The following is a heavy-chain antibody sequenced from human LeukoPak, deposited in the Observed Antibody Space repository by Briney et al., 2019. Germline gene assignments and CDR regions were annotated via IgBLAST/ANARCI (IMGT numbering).Heavy chain of an antibody. CDR2: IYYSGST. Sequence: SETLSLTCTVSGGSISSSSYYWGWIRQPPGKGLEWIGSIYYSGSTYYNPSLKSRVTISVDTSKNQFSLKLSSVTAADTAVYYCGRSVVGYFDYWGQGTLVTVSS. V-gene: IGHV4-39*01. CDR3: GRSVVGYFDY. CDR1: GGSISSSSYY. J-gene: IGHJ4*02. D-gene: IGHD4-23*01.